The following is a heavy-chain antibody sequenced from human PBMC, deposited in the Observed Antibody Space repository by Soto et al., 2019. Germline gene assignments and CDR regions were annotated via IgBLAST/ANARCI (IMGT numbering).Heavy chain of an antibody. D-gene: IGHD2-2*01. CDR3: AKGGNDIVVVPPAMGSLWDSRWERPLRPNYYYYYMDV. Sequence: EVQLLESGGGLVQPGGSLRLSCAASGFTFSNYAMNWVRQAPGKGLEWVSAISGSGGSTYYADSVKGRFTISRDNSKNTLYLKMNSLRAEDTAVYYCAKGGNDIVVVPPAMGSLWDSRWERPLRPNYYYYYMDVWGKGTTVTVSS. CDR1: GFTFSNYA. J-gene: IGHJ6*03. CDR2: ISGSGGST. V-gene: IGHV3-23*01.